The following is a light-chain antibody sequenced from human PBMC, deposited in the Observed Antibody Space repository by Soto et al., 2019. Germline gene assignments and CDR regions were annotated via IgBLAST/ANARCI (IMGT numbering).Light chain of an antibody. J-gene: IGKJ3*01. CDR2: DAS. CDR3: QQRSNWPFT. V-gene: IGKV3-11*01. Sequence: EIVLTQAPATLSLSPGERATLSCRASQSVSGYLAWYQQKPGQAPRLLIYDASNRATGIPARFSGSGSGTDFTLTISSLEPGDFAVYYCQQRSNWPFTFGPGTTVDVK. CDR1: QSVSGY.